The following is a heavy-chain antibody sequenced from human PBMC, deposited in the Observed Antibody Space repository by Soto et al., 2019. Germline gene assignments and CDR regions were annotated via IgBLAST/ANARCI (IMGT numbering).Heavy chain of an antibody. V-gene: IGHV3-33*01. D-gene: IGHD6-13*01. CDR1: GFTFTTYG. CDR2: IWYDGSNK. J-gene: IGHJ6*02. CDR3: ARDSSSRYGYYYYGLDV. Sequence: GGSLRLSCAASGFTFTTYGMHWVRQAPGKGLEWVAVIWYDGSNKNYADSVKGRFTISRDNSKNTLYLRMNSLRAEDTAVYYCARDSSSRYGYYYYGLDVWGQGTTVTVSS.